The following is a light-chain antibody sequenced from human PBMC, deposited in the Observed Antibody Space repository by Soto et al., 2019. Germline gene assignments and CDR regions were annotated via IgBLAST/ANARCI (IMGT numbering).Light chain of an antibody. V-gene: IGLV2-14*01. CDR2: DVS. J-gene: IGLJ1*01. CDR3: SSYTTSSTYV. CDR1: SSDVGGYNY. Sequence: QSVLTQPASVSGPPGQSIAISCTGTSSDVGGYNYVSWYQQHPGNAPKLMIYDVSNLPSGVSDRFSGSKSGNAASLTISGLQAEDEADYYCSSYTTSSTYVFGTGTKVTVL.